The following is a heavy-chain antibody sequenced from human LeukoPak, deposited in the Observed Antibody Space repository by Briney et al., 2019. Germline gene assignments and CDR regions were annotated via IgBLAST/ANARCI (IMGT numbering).Heavy chain of an antibody. J-gene: IGHJ4*02. V-gene: IGHV3-69-1*01. D-gene: IGHD6-19*01. CDR3: AREPKQWLVPIDY. CDR2: SSGSI. Sequence: GGSLRLSCAASGFTFSDNYMSSSGSIYYADSVKGRFTISRDNAKNSLYLQMNSLRAEDTAVYYCAREPKQWLVPIDYWGQGTLVTVSS. CDR1: GFTFSDNY.